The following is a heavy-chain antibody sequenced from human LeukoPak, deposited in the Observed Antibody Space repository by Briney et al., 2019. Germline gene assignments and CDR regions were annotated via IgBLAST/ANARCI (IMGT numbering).Heavy chain of an antibody. Sequence: ESGPTLVKPTQTLTLTCTFSGFSLSTSGVGVGWIRQPPGKALEWLALIYWDDDKRYSPSLKSRLTITKDTSKNQVVLTMTNMDPVDTATYYCAHRRWQDDSSGYYYLDYWGQGTLVTVSS. V-gene: IGHV2-5*02. CDR1: GFSLSTSGVG. CDR2: IYWDDDK. D-gene: IGHD3-22*01. J-gene: IGHJ4*02. CDR3: AHRRWQDDSSGYYYLDY.